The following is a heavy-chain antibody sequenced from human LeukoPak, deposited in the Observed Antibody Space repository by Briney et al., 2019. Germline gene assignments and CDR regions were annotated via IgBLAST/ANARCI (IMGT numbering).Heavy chain of an antibody. J-gene: IGHJ4*02. Sequence: GGSLRLSCAASGFTFSSYGMHWVRQAPGKGLEWVAVISYDGSNKYYADSVKGRFTIFRDNSKNTLYLQMNSLRPEDTAVYYCAKDMWWFGELSNLDFDYWGQGTLVTVSS. V-gene: IGHV3-30*18. D-gene: IGHD3-10*01. CDR3: AKDMWWFGELSNLDFDY. CDR2: ISYDGSNK. CDR1: GFTFSSYG.